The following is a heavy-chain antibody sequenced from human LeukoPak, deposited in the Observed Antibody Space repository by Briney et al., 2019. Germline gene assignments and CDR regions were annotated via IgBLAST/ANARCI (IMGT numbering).Heavy chain of an antibody. D-gene: IGHD5-18*01. J-gene: IGHJ4*02. Sequence: GGSLRLSCAASGFTFSSYDMHWVRQATGKGLEWVSAIGTAGDTYYPGSVKGRFTISRENAKNSLYLQMNSLRAGDTAVYYCARVRRYSYGYYFDYWGQGTLVTVSS. CDR1: GFTFSSYD. V-gene: IGHV3-13*01. CDR3: ARVRRYSYGYYFDY. CDR2: IGTAGDT.